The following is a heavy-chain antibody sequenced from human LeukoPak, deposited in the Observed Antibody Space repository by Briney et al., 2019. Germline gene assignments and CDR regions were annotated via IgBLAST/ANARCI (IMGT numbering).Heavy chain of an antibody. CDR2: INPSGGGT. CDR1: GYTFTSYY. Sequence: ASVKVSCKASGYTFTSYYVYWVRQAPGQGLDWMGKINPSGGGTDYAQKYQGRVTMTRDTSTSTVYMALSSLRSEDTAVYYCARDQGVTMVRGIMSPSAADYWGQGTLVTVSS. D-gene: IGHD3-10*01. J-gene: IGHJ4*02. V-gene: IGHV1-46*01. CDR3: ARDQGVTMVRGIMSPSAADY.